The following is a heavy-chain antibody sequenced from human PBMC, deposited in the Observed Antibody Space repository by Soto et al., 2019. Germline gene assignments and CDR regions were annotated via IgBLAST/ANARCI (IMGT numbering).Heavy chain of an antibody. J-gene: IGHJ4*02. Sequence: GGSLRLSCAASGFTFSSYAMHWVRQAPGKGLEWVAVISYGGSNKYYADSVKGRFTISRDNSKNTLYLQMNSLRAEDTAVYYCARDSTYYYGSGSYLRDWGQGTLVTVSS. D-gene: IGHD3-10*01. CDR3: ARDSTYYYGSGSYLRD. V-gene: IGHV3-30-3*01. CDR2: ISYGGSNK. CDR1: GFTFSSYA.